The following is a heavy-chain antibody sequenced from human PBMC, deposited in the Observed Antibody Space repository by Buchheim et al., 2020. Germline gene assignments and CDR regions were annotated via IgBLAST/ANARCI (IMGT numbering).Heavy chain of an antibody. V-gene: IGHV3-30*18. Sequence: QVQLVESGGGVVQPGRSLRLSCAASGFTFSSYGMHWVRQAPGKGLEWVAVISYDGSNKYYADSVKGRFTISRDNSKNTLYLQMNSLRAEDTAVYYCAKDRHWLVTAYYYYGMDVWGQGTT. CDR1: GFTFSSYG. J-gene: IGHJ6*02. CDR3: AKDRHWLVTAYYYYGMDV. CDR2: ISYDGSNK. D-gene: IGHD6-19*01.